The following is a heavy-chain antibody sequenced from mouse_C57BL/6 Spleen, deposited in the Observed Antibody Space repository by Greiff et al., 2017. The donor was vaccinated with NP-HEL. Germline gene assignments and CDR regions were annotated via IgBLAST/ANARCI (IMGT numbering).Heavy chain of an antibody. J-gene: IGHJ4*01. CDR2: IHPNSGST. D-gene: IGHD1-1*01. Sequence: VQLQQPGAELVKPGASVKLSCKASGYTFTSYWMHWVKQRPGQGLEWIGMIHPNSGSTNYNEKFKSKATLTVDKSSSTAYMQLSSLTSEDSAVYYCARSGYYYGSNAMDYWGQGTSVTVSS. CDR3: ARSGYYYGSNAMDY. CDR1: GYTFTSYW. V-gene: IGHV1-64*01.